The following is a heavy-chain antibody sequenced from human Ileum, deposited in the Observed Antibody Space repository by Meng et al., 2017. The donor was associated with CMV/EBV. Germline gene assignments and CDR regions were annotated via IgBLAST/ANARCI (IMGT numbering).Heavy chain of an antibody. CDR2: ISGSGGST. D-gene: IGHD3-3*01. V-gene: IGHV3-23*01. J-gene: IGHJ4*02. CDR3: AMSRPYDPIY. Sequence: GGSLRLSCAASGFTFSSNAMSWVRQAPGKGLEWVSAISGSGGSTYYADSVKGRFTISRDNFKNTLYLQMNSLRAEDTAVYYCAMSRPYDPIYWGQGTLVTVSS. CDR1: GFTFSSNA.